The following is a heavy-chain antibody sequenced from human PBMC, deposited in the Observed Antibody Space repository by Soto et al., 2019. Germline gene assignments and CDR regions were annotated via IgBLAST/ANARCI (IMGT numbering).Heavy chain of an antibody. CDR2: ISSSSSYI. V-gene: IGHV3-21*01. D-gene: IGHD6-19*01. CDR1: GFTFSSYS. Sequence: PGGSLRLSCAASGFTFSSYSMNWVRQAPGKGLEWVSSISSSSSYIYYADSVKGRFTISRDNAKNSLYLQMNSLRAEDTAVYYCARDEGSGWYKAFDIWGQGTMVTVSS. J-gene: IGHJ3*02. CDR3: ARDEGSGWYKAFDI.